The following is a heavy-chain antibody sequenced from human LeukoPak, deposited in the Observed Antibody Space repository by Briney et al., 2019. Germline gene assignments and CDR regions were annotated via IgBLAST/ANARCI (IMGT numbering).Heavy chain of an antibody. J-gene: IGHJ3*02. Sequence: PGGSLRLSCAASGFTFSSYAMHWVRQAPGKGLEWVAVISYDGSNKYYADSVKGRFTISRDNAKNSLYLQMNSLRAEDTALYYCAKCIAAAERDAFDIWGQGTMVTVSS. CDR1: GFTFSSYA. CDR2: ISYDGSNK. V-gene: IGHV3-30-3*01. CDR3: AKCIAAAERDAFDI. D-gene: IGHD6-13*01.